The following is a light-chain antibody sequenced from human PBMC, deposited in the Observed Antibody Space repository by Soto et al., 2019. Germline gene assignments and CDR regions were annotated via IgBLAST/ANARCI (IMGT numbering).Light chain of an antibody. J-gene: IGKJ4*01. CDR3: QQYGSSPLT. CDR2: GAS. V-gene: IGKV3-20*01. CDR1: QSVSSSY. Sequence: EIVLTQSPGTLSFSPGDRATLSCRASQSVSSSYLAWYQQKPGQAPRLLIYGASSRATGIPDRFSGSGSGTDLTLTINRLEPEDLAVYFCQQYGSSPLTFGGGTKVDIK.